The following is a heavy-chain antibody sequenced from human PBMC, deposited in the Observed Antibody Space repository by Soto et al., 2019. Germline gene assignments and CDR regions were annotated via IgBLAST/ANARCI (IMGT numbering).Heavy chain of an antibody. D-gene: IGHD3-3*01. CDR1: GGSISSYY. V-gene: IGHV4-59*08. J-gene: IGHJ5*02. CDR2: IYYSGST. CDR3: ARHGEKNYDLWSGYLGGNWFDP. Sequence: PSETLSLTCTVSGGSISSYYWSWIRQPPGKGLEWIGYIYYSGSTNYNPSLKSRVTISVDTSKNQFSLKLSSVTAADTAVYYCARHGEKNYDLWSGYLGGNWFDPWGQGTLVTVSS.